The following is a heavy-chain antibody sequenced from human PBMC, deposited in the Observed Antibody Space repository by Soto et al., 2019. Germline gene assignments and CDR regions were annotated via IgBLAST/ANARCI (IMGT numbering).Heavy chain of an antibody. D-gene: IGHD1-20*01. CDR3: LRFKPGDNIKPILHRYFSDMDV. Sequence: QVPLVQSGPEVKKPGASVKVSCKASGYTFSSYGISWVRQAPGQGFEWMAWISVDNGNTNFAQRFQGRVTMTTDPGSITAYLELRTLRSADAAVYYCLRFKPGDNIKPILHRYFSDMDVWCKG. V-gene: IGHV1-18*01. CDR2: ISVDNGNT. CDR1: GYTFSSYG. J-gene: IGHJ6*03.